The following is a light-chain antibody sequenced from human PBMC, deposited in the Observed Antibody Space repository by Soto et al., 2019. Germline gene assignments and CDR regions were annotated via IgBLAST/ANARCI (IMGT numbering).Light chain of an antibody. V-gene: IGKV3D-20*01. Sequence: EIVLTQSPATLSLSPGERATLSCGASQSVSSSYLAWYQQKPGLAPRLLLYDASSRATGIPDRFSGSGSGTDFTLTISRLEPEDFAVYYWQQYGSSPSLTFGGGTKVEIK. CDR3: QQYGSSPSLT. CDR1: QSVSSSY. CDR2: DAS. J-gene: IGKJ4*01.